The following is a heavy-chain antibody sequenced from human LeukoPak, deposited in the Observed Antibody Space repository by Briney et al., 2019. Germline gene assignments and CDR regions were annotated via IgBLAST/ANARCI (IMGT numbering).Heavy chain of an antibody. CDR3: ARIPSDASFDI. V-gene: IGHV1-2*02. CDR1: GYTFTGYY. CDR2: INPNSGGT. J-gene: IGHJ3*02. Sequence: ASVKVSCMASGYTFTGYYMHWVRQAPGQGLEWMGWINPNSGGTNYAQRFQGRVTMTRDTSISTAYMELSRLRSDDTAVYYCARIPSDASFDIWGQGTMVTVSS. D-gene: IGHD2-21*02.